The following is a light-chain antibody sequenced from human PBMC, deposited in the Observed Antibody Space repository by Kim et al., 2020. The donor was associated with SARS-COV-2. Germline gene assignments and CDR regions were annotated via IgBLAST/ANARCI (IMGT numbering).Light chain of an antibody. CDR1: QGISNS. Sequence: DIQMTQSPSSLSASIGDRVTITCRASQGISNSLAWYQQKTGKAPKLLISAASAVQSGVPSRFSGSGSGTDFTLTISSLQSEDVATYYCQKYNAAPQTFGQGTKVDI. CDR2: AAS. J-gene: IGKJ1*01. V-gene: IGKV1-27*01. CDR3: QKYNAAPQT.